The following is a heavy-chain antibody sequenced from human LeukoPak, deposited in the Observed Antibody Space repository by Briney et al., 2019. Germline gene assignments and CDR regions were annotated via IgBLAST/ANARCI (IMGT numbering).Heavy chain of an antibody. V-gene: IGHV1-2*04. CDR3: ARDRGPKYGMDV. CDR1: GYTFTGYY. D-gene: IGHD5-24*01. J-gene: IGHJ6*02. Sequence: ASVKVSCKASGYTFTGYYMHWVRQAPGQGLEWMGWINPNSGGTNYAQKFQGWITMTRDTSISTAYMELSRLRSDDMAVYYCARDRGPKYGMDVWGQGTTVTVSS. CDR2: INPNSGGT.